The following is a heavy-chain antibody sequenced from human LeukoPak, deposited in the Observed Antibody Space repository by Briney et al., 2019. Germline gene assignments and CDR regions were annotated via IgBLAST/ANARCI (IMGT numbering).Heavy chain of an antibody. V-gene: IGHV3-23*01. CDR2: ISGSGGST. CDR1: GFSFRTYN. Sequence: PGGSLRLSCTASGFSFRTYNLHWVRQAPGKGLEWVSAISGSGGSTYFADSVKGRFTISRDNSKNTLYLQMNSLRAEDTAVYYCARGLVSSWTYYFDYWGQGTLVTVSS. J-gene: IGHJ4*02. D-gene: IGHD6-13*01. CDR3: ARGLVSSWTYYFDY.